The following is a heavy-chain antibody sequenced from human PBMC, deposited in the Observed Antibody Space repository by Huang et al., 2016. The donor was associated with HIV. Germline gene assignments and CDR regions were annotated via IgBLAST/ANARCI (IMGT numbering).Heavy chain of an antibody. CDR1: GYSFSSYW. D-gene: IGHD6-6*01. J-gene: IGHJ4*02. CDR3: ARRFSSSSGYFDY. Sequence: VQLVQSGAEVKKPGESLKISCKGSGYSFSSYWIAWVLQMPGKGLEWNGIILSDDSDTTYSPSVEGQVTISADKSIGTAYLQWSSLKASDTAMYYCARRFSSSSGYFDYWGQGSLVTVSS. V-gene: IGHV5-51*01. CDR2: ILSDDSDT.